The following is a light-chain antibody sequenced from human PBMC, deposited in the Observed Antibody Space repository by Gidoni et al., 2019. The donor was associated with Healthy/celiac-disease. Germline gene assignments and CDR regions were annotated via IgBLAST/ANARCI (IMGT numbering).Light chain of an antibody. Sequence: IVMTQPPATLSVSPGGRATLFCRASQSVSSNLAWYQQKPGQAPRLLIYGASTRATGSPARFSGSGSGTEFTLTTSSLQYEDFAVYYCQQYNNWPPYTFGQGTKLEIK. CDR3: QQYNNWPPYT. V-gene: IGKV3-15*01. J-gene: IGKJ2*01. CDR1: QSVSSN. CDR2: GAS.